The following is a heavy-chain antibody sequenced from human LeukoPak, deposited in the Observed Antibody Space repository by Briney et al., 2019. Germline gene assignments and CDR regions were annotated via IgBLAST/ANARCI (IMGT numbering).Heavy chain of an antibody. CDR3: ARVHLDY. J-gene: IGHJ6*04. D-gene: IGHD3-9*01. V-gene: IGHV4-34*01. CDR2: INHSGST. CDR1: GGSFSGYY. Sequence: SETLSLTCAVYGGSFSGYYWSWIRQPPGKGLEWIGEINHSGSTNYNPSLKSRVTISVDTSKNQFSLKLSSVTAADTAVYYCARVHLDYWGKGTTVTVSS.